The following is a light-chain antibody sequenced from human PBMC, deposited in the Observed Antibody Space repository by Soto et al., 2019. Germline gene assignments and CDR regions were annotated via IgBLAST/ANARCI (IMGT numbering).Light chain of an antibody. CDR1: QSVSSD. CDR3: QQYNNWPPGGT. CDR2: GAS. J-gene: IGKJ1*01. V-gene: IGKV3-15*01. Sequence: EIMTTQSPATLSVSPGERSTLFFSSSQSVSSDLAWYHRKPGQPPRLLVSGASTRATGIPARFSGSGSGTEFTLTISSLQPEDFAVYYCQQYNNWPPGGTFGQGTKVDIK.